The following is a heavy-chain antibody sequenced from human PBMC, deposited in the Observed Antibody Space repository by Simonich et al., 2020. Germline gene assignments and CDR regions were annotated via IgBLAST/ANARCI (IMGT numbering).Heavy chain of an antibody. J-gene: IGHJ3*02. CDR1: GYCFTSYW. D-gene: IGHD1-1*01. CDR2: SYPGYSDT. Sequence: EVQLVQSGAEVKKPGESLKISCKGSGYCFTSYWIGWVRQMHGKGLEWMGLSYPGYSDTRYSPSFQGQVTISAVKSISTAYLQWSSLKASDTAMYYCARQLNDFDIWGQGTMVTVSS. V-gene: IGHV5-51*01. CDR3: ARQLNDFDI.